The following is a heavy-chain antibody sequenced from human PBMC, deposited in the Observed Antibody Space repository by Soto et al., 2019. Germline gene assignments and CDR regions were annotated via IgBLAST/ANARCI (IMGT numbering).Heavy chain of an antibody. CDR1: GDSFSNYA. D-gene: IGHD2-15*01. CDR2: IVPIFGTP. V-gene: IGHV1-69*01. Sequence: QVQLVQSGPEVKKPGSSVTLSCKTSGDSFSNYALSWVRQAPGEGLEWMGGIVPIFGTPKYRQKFQDRVSITADESTSTAYMELSGLRPDDTALYFCARVAGFCRRYTCLPFYWFASWGQGTLVIVSS. CDR3: ARVAGFCRRYTCLPFYWFAS. J-gene: IGHJ5*01.